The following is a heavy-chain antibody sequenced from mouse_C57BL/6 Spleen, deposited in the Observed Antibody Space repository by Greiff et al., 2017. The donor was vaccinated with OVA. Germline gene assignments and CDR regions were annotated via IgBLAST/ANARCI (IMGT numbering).Heavy chain of an antibody. J-gene: IGHJ2*01. V-gene: IGHV1-80*01. Sequence: VKLMESGAELVKPGASVKISCKASGYAFSSYWMNWVKQRPGKGLEWIGQIYPGDGDTNYNGKFKGKATLTADKSSSTAYMQLSSLTSEDSAVYFCAVYYYGSWDYWGQGTTLTVSS. CDR1: GYAFSSYW. CDR3: AVYYYGSWDY. D-gene: IGHD1-1*01. CDR2: IYPGDGDT.